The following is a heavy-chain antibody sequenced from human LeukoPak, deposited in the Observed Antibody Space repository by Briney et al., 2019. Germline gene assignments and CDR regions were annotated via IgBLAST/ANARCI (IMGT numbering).Heavy chain of an antibody. V-gene: IGHV4-34*01. CDR2: INHSGST. D-gene: IGHD6-13*01. CDR3: ARLGIAAPAGFDY. Sequence: PETLSLTCAVYGGSFSGYYWSWIRQPPGKGLEWIGKINHSGSTNYNPSLKSRVTISVDTSKNQFSLKLSSVTAADTAVYYCARLGIAAPAGFDYWGQGTLVTVSS. J-gene: IGHJ4*02. CDR1: GGSFSGYY.